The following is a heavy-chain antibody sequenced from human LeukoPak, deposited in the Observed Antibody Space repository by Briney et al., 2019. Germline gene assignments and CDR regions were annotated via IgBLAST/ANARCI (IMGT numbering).Heavy chain of an antibody. Sequence: GGSLRLSCAASGFTFSSYAMHWVRQAPGKGLEWVAVISYDGSNKYYADSVKGRFTISRDNSKNTLYLQMNSLRAEDTAVYYCARSQVTRAQIAAATLDYWGQGTLVTVSS. J-gene: IGHJ4*02. D-gene: IGHD6-13*01. CDR1: GFTFSSYA. V-gene: IGHV3-30-3*01. CDR3: ARSQVTRAQIAAATLDY. CDR2: ISYDGSNK.